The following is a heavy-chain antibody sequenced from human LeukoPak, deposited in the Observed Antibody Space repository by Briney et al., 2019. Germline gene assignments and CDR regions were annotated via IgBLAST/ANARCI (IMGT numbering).Heavy chain of an antibody. V-gene: IGHV3-23*01. CDR1: GFAFSSYA. J-gene: IGHJ3*02. Sequence: GGSLRLSCAASGFAFSSYAMSWVRQAQGKGLEWVSGISGSGGSKYYADSVKGRFTISRDNSKNTLYLQMNSLRAEDTVVYYCAKDYLDIVVVPAALDAFDIWGQGTMVTVSS. CDR2: ISGSGGSK. D-gene: IGHD2-2*03. CDR3: AKDYLDIVVVPAALDAFDI.